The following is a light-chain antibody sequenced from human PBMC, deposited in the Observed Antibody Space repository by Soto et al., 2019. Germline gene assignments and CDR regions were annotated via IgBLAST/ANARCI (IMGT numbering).Light chain of an antibody. CDR3: SSYTSSSTVV. V-gene: IGLV2-14*01. CDR2: DVS. CDR1: SSDVGGYNY. Sequence: QPVLTQPASVSGSPGQSITNSCTGTSSDVGGYNYVSWYQQHPGKAPKLMIYDVSNRPSGVSNRFSGSKSGNTASLTISGLQAEDEADYYCSSYTSSSTVVFGGGTKLTVL. J-gene: IGLJ2*01.